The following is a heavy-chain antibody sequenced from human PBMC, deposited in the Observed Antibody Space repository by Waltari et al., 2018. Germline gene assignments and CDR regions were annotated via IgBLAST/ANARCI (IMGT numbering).Heavy chain of an antibody. V-gene: IGHV1-18*04. CDR2: IRVYSGNT. D-gene: IGHD3-16*01. CDR3: ARGLYDYSRYYLDI. J-gene: IGHJ2*01. CDR1: GYSFLNHG. Sequence: QLVQSGNEVKVPGASVKVSCEASGYSFLNHGISWVRHVPGQGLEWMGWIRVYSGNTDSSQKFQGRLTLTADTSTSTAYLELRSLRSDDTAVYFCARGLYDYSRYYLDIWGRGTLVTVSS.